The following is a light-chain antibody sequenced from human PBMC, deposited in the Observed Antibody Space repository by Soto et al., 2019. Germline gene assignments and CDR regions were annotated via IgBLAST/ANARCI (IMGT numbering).Light chain of an antibody. CDR2: EVS. CDR3: SSYTSSRNYV. CDR1: SSDVGGYNY. V-gene: IGLV2-14*01. J-gene: IGLJ1*01. Sequence: QSVLTQPASVSGSPGQSITISCTGTSSDVGGYNYVSWYQQHPGKAPKLMIYEVSNRPSGVSNRFSGSKSGNTASLTIYGLQAEDEADYYCSSYTSSRNYVFGTGTKLTVL.